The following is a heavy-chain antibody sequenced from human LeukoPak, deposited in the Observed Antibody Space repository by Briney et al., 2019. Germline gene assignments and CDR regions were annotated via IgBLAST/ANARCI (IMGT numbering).Heavy chain of an antibody. J-gene: IGHJ4*02. CDR3: ARDGWYFDY. CDR2: INHSGST. Sequence: PSETLSLTCAVYGGSFSGYYWSWIRQPPGKGLEWIGEINHSGSTNYNPSLKSRVTISVDTSKNQFSLKLSSVTAADTAVYYCARDGWYFDYWGQGTLVTVSS. CDR1: GGSFSGYY. D-gene: IGHD6-19*01. V-gene: IGHV4-34*01.